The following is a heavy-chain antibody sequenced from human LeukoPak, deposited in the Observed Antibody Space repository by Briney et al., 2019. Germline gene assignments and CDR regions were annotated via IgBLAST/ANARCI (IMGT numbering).Heavy chain of an antibody. J-gene: IGHJ5*02. CDR1: GGSCSGYY. D-gene: IGHD3-10*01. CDR3: ARGNQWFGELLTWFDP. CDR2: INHSGST. Sequence: PSETLSLTCAVYGGSCSGYYWSWIRQPPGKGLEWIGEINHSGSTNYNPSRKSRVTISVDTSKNQFSLKLSSVTAADRAVYYCARGNQWFGELLTWFDPWGQGTLVTVSS. V-gene: IGHV4-34*01.